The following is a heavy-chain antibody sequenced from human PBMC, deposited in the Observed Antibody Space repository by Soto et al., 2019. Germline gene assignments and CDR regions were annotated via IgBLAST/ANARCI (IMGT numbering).Heavy chain of an antibody. CDR3: ARDIPYYDILDY. V-gene: IGHV1-3*01. CDR2: INAGNGNT. J-gene: IGHJ4*02. CDR1: GYTFTSYA. Sequence: ASVKVSCKASGYTFTSYAMHWVLQAPGQRLEWMGWINAGNGNTKYSQKFQGRVTITRDTSASTAYMELSSLRSEDTAVYYCARDIPYYDILDYWGQGXLVTVSS. D-gene: IGHD3-9*01.